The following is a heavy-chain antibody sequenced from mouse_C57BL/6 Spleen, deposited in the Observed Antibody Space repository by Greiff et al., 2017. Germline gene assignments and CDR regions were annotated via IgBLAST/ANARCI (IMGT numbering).Heavy chain of an antibody. CDR1: GFSLTSYA. J-gene: IGHJ1*03. Sequence: VKLVESGPGLVAPSQSLSITCTVSGFSLTSYAISWVRQPPGKGLEWLGVIWTDGGTNYNSALKSRLSISKDNSKSQVFLKMNSLQTDDTARYYCARKDMVKGYFDVWGTGTTVTVSS. V-gene: IGHV2-9-1*01. CDR2: IWTDGGT. CDR3: ARKDMVKGYFDV. D-gene: IGHD2-2*01.